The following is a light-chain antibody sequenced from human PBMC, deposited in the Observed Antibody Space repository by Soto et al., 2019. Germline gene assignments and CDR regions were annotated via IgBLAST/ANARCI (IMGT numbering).Light chain of an antibody. CDR3: LQKYFYPFT. CDR1: QGIRND. Sequence: AIQMTQSPSSLSASVGDRVTITCRASQGIRNDLDWVQQKPGKAPKLLIYAASNLQSGVPARFKGSGSGTYFTLNLRNLQPENFATYYCLQKYFYPFTFGPGTKVDIK. CDR2: AAS. V-gene: IGKV1-6*01. J-gene: IGKJ3*01.